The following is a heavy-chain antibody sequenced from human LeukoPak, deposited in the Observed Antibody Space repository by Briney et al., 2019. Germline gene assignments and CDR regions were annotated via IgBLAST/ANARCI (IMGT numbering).Heavy chain of an antibody. D-gene: IGHD6-6*01. J-gene: IGHJ4*02. Sequence: PGGSLRLSCAASGFTFSSYAMSWVRQAPGKGLEWVSSVSGSGGSAYYADSVKGRFTISRDKSKNMLYLQMNSLRVEDTAVYYCAKVFGYSNSWRFDYWGQGTLVTVSS. CDR2: VSGSGGSA. CDR1: GFTFSSYA. CDR3: AKVFGYSNSWRFDY. V-gene: IGHV3-23*01.